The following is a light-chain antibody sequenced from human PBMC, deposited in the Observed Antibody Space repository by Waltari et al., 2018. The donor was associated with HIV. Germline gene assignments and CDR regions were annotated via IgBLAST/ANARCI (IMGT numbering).Light chain of an antibody. Sequence: EIVMTQSPVTLSVSPGERATLSCRASQSVSSNLAWYQQKPGQAPRLLMYGASTRATGIPARFSGSGSGTEFTLTISSLQSEDFAVYYCQQYNNRPWTFGQGTTVEIK. V-gene: IGKV3D-15*01. J-gene: IGKJ1*01. CDR3: QQYNNRPWT. CDR1: QSVSSN. CDR2: GAS.